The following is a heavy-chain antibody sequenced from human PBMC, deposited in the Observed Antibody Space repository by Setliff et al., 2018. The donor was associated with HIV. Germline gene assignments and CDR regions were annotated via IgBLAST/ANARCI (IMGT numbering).Heavy chain of an antibody. V-gene: IGHV3-74*03. CDR3: VRVVTFFSTGPHFDAFDI. Sequence: GGSLRLSCAGSGFSFSSNWIHWVRQTAGKGLLWVSRISPDGSSTMYADSVKGRFTISRDNAKNTVYLQMNSLRAEDTGVYYCVRVVTFFSTGPHFDAFDIWGRGTMVTVSS. J-gene: IGHJ3*02. CDR2: ISPDGSST. D-gene: IGHD2-21*02. CDR1: GFSFSSNW.